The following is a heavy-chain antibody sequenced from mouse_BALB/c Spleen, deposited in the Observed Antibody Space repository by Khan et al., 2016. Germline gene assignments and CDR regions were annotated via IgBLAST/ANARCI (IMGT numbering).Heavy chain of an antibody. CDR2: ISTYYGDA. V-gene: IGHV1S137*01. Sequence: QVQLKQSGAELVRPGVSVKISCKGSGYTFTDYAIHWVKLSHAKSLEWIGVISTYYGDATYNQNFKGKATMTVDKSSTTAYMELARLTSEDSAISYSASTVLATDWYFDVWGAGTTVTVSS. CDR3: ASTVLATDWYFDV. CDR1: GYTFTDYA. J-gene: IGHJ1*01. D-gene: IGHD1-1*01.